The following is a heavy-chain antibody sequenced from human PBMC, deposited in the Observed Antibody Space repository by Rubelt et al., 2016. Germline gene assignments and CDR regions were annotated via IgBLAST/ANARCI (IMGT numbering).Heavy chain of an antibody. CDR3: ANDYGGPNDAFDI. D-gene: IGHD4-23*01. CDR1: GYTFTSYG. CDR2: IRPYKVNT. V-gene: IGHV1-18*01. Sequence: QVQLVQSGAEVKKPGASVKVSCKASGYTFTSYGISWVRQAPGQGLEWMGWIRPYKVNTNSAQRHQGRVDMTTDTSTRTVYMEPGGLRSEDSAVYYCANDYGGPNDAFDIWGQGTMVTVSS. J-gene: IGHJ3*02.